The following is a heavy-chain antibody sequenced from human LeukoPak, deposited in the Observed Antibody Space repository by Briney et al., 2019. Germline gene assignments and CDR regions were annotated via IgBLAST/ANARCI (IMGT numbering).Heavy chain of an antibody. Sequence: ASVKVSCKASGYTFTSYYIHWVRQAPGQGLEWMGIINPSGGSTSYAQKFQGRVTMTRDMSTSTVYMELSSLRSEDTAVYYCARVRDLGDYFDYWGQGTLVTVSS. CDR1: GYTFTSYY. J-gene: IGHJ4*02. CDR2: INPSGGST. V-gene: IGHV1-46*01. CDR3: ARVRDLGDYFDY.